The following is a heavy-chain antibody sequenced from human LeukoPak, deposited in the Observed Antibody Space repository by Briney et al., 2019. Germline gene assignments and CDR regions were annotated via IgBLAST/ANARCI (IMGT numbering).Heavy chain of an antibody. CDR3: ARERIVGAEDYFDY. D-gene: IGHD1-26*01. CDR2: ISSSSSTI. Sequence: GGSLRLSCAASGFTFSSYSMNWVRQTPGKGLEWVSYISSSSSTIYYADSVKGRFTISRDNAKNSRYLQMNSLRAEDTAVYYCARERIVGAEDYFDYWGQGTLVTVSS. CDR1: GFTFSSYS. V-gene: IGHV3-48*01. J-gene: IGHJ4*02.